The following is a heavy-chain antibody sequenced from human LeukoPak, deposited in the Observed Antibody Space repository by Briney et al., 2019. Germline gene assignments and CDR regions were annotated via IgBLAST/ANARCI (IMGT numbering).Heavy chain of an antibody. D-gene: IGHD6-19*01. CDR2: IKEDGSEN. J-gene: IGHJ6*03. V-gene: IGHV3-7*01. CDR1: GFTFRTYW. Sequence: GGSLRLSCAASGFTFRTYWMSWVRQAPGKGLEWVANIKEDGSENSYVDSVKGRFTISRDNAKNTLYRQMNSLRAEDTAVYYCAREGAVVGWYYYYYMDVWGKGTTVTVSS. CDR3: AREGAVVGWYYYYYMDV.